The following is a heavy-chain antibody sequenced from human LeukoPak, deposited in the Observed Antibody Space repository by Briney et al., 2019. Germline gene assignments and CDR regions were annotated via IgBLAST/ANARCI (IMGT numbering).Heavy chain of an antibody. Sequence: SETLSLTCTVSGGSVSSGSYYWSWIRQPPGKGLEWIGYIYYSGSTNYNPSLKSRITISVDTSKNQFSLKLSSVTAADTAVYYCARSSNYGAYVDWFDPWGQGTLVTVSS. V-gene: IGHV4-61*01. CDR2: IYYSGST. D-gene: IGHD4-17*01. J-gene: IGHJ5*02. CDR1: GGSVSSGSYY. CDR3: ARSSNYGAYVDWFDP.